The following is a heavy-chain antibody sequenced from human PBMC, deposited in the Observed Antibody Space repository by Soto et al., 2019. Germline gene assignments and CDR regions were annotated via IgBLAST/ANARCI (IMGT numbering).Heavy chain of an antibody. V-gene: IGHV1-18*01. CDR3: ARYSFGASTFDY. CDR2: ISGNTRNT. J-gene: IGHJ4*02. Sequence: ASVKVSCKASGYTFSSYGISWVRQAPGQGREWMGWISGNTRNTKYAQKLQGRVIMFIDSSTSTAYMELRSLKSDDTAVYYCARYSFGASTFDYWGQGXLVTVYS. CDR1: GYTFSSYG. D-gene: IGHD5-18*01.